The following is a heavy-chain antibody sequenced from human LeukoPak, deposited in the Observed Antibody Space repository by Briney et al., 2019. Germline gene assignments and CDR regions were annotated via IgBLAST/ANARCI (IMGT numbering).Heavy chain of an antibody. CDR3: ARHLGYCSGGSCYDWFDP. D-gene: IGHD2-15*01. V-gene: IGHV4-34*01. Sequence: SETLSLTCAVYGGSFSGYYWSWIRQPPGKGLEWIGSIYYSGSTYYNPSLKSRVTISVDTSKNQFSLKLSSVTAADTAVYYCARHLGYCSGGSCYDWFDPWGQGTLVTVSS. CDR2: IYYSGST. J-gene: IGHJ5*02. CDR1: GGSFSGYY.